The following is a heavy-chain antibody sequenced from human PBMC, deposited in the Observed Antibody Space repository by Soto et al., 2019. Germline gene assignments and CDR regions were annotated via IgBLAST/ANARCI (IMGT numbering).Heavy chain of an antibody. CDR2: INPIIGNT. Sequence: ASVKVSCKASGYTFTSYAMHWVRQAPGQRLEWMGWINPIIGNTKYAQKFQGRVTITADESTSTAYMELSSLRSEDTAVYYCARKLGMYYYYAMDVWGQGTTVTVSS. CDR1: GYTFTSYA. J-gene: IGHJ6*02. D-gene: IGHD7-27*01. V-gene: IGHV1-3*01. CDR3: ARKLGMYYYYAMDV.